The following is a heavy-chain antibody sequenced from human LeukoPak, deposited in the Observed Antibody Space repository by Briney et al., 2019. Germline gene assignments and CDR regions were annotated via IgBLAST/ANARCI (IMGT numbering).Heavy chain of an antibody. CDR3: ARRTLDSGDYGSAPFDF. V-gene: IGHV4-34*01. CDR2: INHSGST. Sequence: SETLSLTCAVYGGSFSGYYWSWIRQPPGKGLEWIEEINHSGSTNYNPSLKSRVTISVDTSKNQFSLKLSSVTAADTAVYYCARRTLDSGDYGSAPFDFWGQGTLVTVSS. CDR1: GGSFSGYY. J-gene: IGHJ4*02. D-gene: IGHD4-17*01.